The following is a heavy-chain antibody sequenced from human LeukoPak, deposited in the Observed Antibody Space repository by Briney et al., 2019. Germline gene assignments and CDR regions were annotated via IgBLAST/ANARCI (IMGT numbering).Heavy chain of an antibody. CDR2: ISYDGSNK. CDR3: AKDRRRKDFWSGYFIGGMDV. CDR1: GFTFSSYG. V-gene: IGHV3-30*18. Sequence: GGSLRLSCAASGFTFSSYGMLWVRQAPGKGLEWVAVISYDGSNKYYADSVKGRFTISRDNSKNTLYLQMNSLRAEDTAVYYCAKDRRRKDFWSGYFIGGMDVWGQGTTVTVSS. D-gene: IGHD3-3*01. J-gene: IGHJ6*02.